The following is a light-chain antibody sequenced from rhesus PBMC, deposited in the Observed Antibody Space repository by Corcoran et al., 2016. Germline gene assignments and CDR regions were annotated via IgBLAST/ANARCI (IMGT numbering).Light chain of an antibody. J-gene: IGKJ2*01. CDR3: QQYSNWYS. V-gene: IGKV3-42*03. CDR1: QSVSSS. CDR2: GVS. Sequence: EIVMTQSPATLSLSPGERATLSCRASQSVSSSLAWYQQKPGQAPRLLIFGVSSRARGIPDRFSGSGSGTQFTLTISSLEPEDFAVYYCQQYSNWYSFGQGTKVEIK.